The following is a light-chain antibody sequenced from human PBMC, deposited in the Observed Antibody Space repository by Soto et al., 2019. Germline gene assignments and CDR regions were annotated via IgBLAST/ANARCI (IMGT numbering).Light chain of an antibody. CDR1: SSDVGGYNY. J-gene: IGLJ1*01. Sequence: QSVVNQPASGSGSPGPSITISCPGTSSDVGGYNYVSWYQQHPGKAPKLMIYDVSNRPSGVSNRFSGSKSGNTASLTISGLQAEDEADYYCSSYTSSSTLEVFGTGTKVTVL. V-gene: IGLV2-14*01. CDR2: DVS. CDR3: SSYTSSSTLEV.